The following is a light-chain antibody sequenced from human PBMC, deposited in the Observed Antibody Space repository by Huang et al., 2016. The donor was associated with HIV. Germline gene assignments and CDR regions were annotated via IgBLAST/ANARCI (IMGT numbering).Light chain of an antibody. Sequence: IVLTQSPGTLSLSPGERATLSCRASQSVSSSYLAWYQQKPRQAPRLLIYVASNRATGIPDRFRGSGSGTDFTLTISRLEPEDFAVYFCQQYGSSSLTFGGGTKVEIK. CDR2: VAS. CDR3: QQYGSSSLT. CDR1: QSVSSSY. V-gene: IGKV3-20*01. J-gene: IGKJ4*01.